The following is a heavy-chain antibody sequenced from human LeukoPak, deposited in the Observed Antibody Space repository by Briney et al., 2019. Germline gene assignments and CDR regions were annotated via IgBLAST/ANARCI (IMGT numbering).Heavy chain of an antibody. J-gene: IGHJ5*02. CDR1: GYTFISYD. V-gene: IGHV1-8*01. Sequence: GASVKVSCKVSGYTFISYDINWVRQATGQGLEWMGWMNPNSGNTGYAQKFQGRVTMTRNTSISTAYMELSSLRSEDTAVYYCARGLRYCSSTSCYTGIVWFDPWGQGTLVTVSS. CDR3: ARGLRYCSSTSCYTGIVWFDP. CDR2: MNPNSGNT. D-gene: IGHD2-2*02.